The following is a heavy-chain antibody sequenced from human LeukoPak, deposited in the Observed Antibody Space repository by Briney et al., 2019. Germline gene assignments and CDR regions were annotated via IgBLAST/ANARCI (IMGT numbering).Heavy chain of an antibody. Sequence: PGGSLRLSCAASGFTFSSYGMHWVRQAPGKGLEWVAFIRYDGSNKYYADSVKGRFTISRDSSKNTLYLQMNSLRAEDTAVYYCAKDQIVVPAAIDYWGQGTLVTVSS. CDR1: GFTFSSYG. J-gene: IGHJ4*02. D-gene: IGHD2-2*02. CDR3: AKDQIVVPAAIDY. V-gene: IGHV3-30*02. CDR2: IRYDGSNK.